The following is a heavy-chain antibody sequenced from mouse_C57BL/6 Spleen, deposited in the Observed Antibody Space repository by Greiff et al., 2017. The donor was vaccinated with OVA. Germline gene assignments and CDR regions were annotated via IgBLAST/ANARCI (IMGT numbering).Heavy chain of an antibody. CDR3: ARRSDDGYYGWYFDV. D-gene: IGHD2-3*01. J-gene: IGHJ1*03. CDR2: IIYSVST. Sequence: EVQLQESGPGLAKPSQTLSLTCSVTGYSITSDYWNWIRKFPGNKLEYMGYIIYSVSTYYNPSLKSRISITRDTSKNQYYLQLNSVTTEDTATYYCARRSDDGYYGWYFDVWGTGTTVTVAS. CDR1: GYSITSDY. V-gene: IGHV3-8*01.